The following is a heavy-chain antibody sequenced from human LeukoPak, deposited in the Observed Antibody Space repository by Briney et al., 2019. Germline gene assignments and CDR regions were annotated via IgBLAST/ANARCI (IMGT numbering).Heavy chain of an antibody. Sequence: GGSLRFSCAASGFTFSSYSMTWVRQAPGKGLEWVSSISSSSSYIYYADSVKGRFTISRDNAKNSLYLQMNSLRAEDTAVYYCARETRGYSYGWDKYFDYWGQGTLVTVSS. D-gene: IGHD5-18*01. CDR2: ISSSSSYI. J-gene: IGHJ4*02. CDR1: GFTFSSYS. V-gene: IGHV3-21*01. CDR3: ARETRGYSYGWDKYFDY.